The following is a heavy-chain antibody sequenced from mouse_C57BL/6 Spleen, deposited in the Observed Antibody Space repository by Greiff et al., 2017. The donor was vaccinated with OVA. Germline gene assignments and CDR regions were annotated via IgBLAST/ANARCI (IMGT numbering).Heavy chain of an antibody. Sequence: VQLQQPVAELVKPGASVKLSCKASGYTFTSYWMHWVKQRPGRGLEWIGRIDPNSGGTKYNEKFKSKATLTVDKPSSTAYMQLSSLTSEDSAVYYCAREAGTRVYYFDYWGQGTTLTVSS. J-gene: IGHJ2*01. CDR2: IDPNSGGT. CDR3: AREAGTRVYYFDY. V-gene: IGHV1-72*01. D-gene: IGHD3-3*01. CDR1: GYTFTSYW.